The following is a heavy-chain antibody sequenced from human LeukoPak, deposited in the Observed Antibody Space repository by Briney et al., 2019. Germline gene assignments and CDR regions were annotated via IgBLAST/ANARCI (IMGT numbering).Heavy chain of an antibody. J-gene: IGHJ4*02. CDR1: GYTFTGYY. CDR3: ARSEIGSGVAFDY. CDR2: INPNSGGT. Sequence: ALVKVSCKASGYTFTGYYMHWVRQAPGQGLEWMGWINPNSGGTNYAQKFQGRVTMTRDTSISTAYMELSRLRSDDTAVYYCARSEIGSGVAFDYWGQGTLVTVSS. D-gene: IGHD2-15*01. V-gene: IGHV1-2*02.